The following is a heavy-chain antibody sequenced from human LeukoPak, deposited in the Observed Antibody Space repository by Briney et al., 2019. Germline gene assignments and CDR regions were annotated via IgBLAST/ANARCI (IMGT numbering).Heavy chain of an antibody. CDR3: ARSALDYGDYRNNFDY. CDR2: ISYDGSNK. J-gene: IGHJ4*02. CDR1: GFIFSNYG. V-gene: IGHV3-30*03. Sequence: PGKSLRLSCAASGFIFSNYGMHWVRQAPGKGLEWVAVISYDGSNKYYADSVKGRFTISRDNSKNTLYLQMNSLRAEDTAVYYCARSALDYGDYRNNFDYWGQGTLVTVSS. D-gene: IGHD4-17*01.